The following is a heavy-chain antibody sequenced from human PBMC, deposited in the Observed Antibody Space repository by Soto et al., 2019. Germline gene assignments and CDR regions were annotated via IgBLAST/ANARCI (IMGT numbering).Heavy chain of an antibody. D-gene: IGHD4-17*01. Sequence: PGGSLRLSCAASGFTFDDYAMHWVRQAPGKGLEWVSGISWNSGSIGYADSVKGRFTISRENDKNSLYLQMNSLRAEDMALYYCAKDFYARYGDSIDYWGQGTLVTVSS. CDR3: AKDFYARYGDSIDY. CDR2: ISWNSGSI. J-gene: IGHJ4*02. V-gene: IGHV3-9*03. CDR1: GFTFDDYA.